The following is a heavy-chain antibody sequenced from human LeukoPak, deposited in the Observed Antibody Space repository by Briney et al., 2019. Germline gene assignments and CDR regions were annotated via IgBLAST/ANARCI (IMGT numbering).Heavy chain of an antibody. V-gene: IGHV5-51*01. Sequence: GESLKISCKGSGYSFTSYWIGWVRQMPGKGLEWMGIIYPGDSDTRYSPSFQGQVTISADKSISTAYLQWSSLKASDTAMYYCARSLLDIVVVPAAVYNWFDPWGQETLVTVSS. J-gene: IGHJ5*02. D-gene: IGHD2-2*03. CDR3: ARSLLDIVVVPAAVYNWFDP. CDR1: GYSFTSYW. CDR2: IYPGDSDT.